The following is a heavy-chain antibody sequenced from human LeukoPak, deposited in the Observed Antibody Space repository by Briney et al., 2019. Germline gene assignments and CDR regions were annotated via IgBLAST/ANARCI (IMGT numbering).Heavy chain of an antibody. D-gene: IGHD3-16*02. CDR2: INVGNGNT. J-gene: IGHJ4*02. Sequence: ASVKVSCKASGFTFTNYAIHWVRQAPGQRLEWMGWINVGNGNTRYSQEFQGRVTITRDTSASTAYMELSSLRSEDTAVYYCATIWRLRLGELSLDYWGQGTLVTVSS. CDR3: ATIWRLRLGELSLDY. V-gene: IGHV1-3*03. CDR1: GFTFTNYA.